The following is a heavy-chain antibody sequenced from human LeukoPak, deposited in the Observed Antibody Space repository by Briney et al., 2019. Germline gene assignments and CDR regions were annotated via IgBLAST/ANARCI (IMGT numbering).Heavy chain of an antibody. CDR1: GFTFGSHW. CDR2: IRPDANDG. J-gene: IGHJ4*02. Sequence: GGSLRLSCAASGFTFGSHWMTWVRQAPGKGLEWVAIIRPDANDGSYVDSVKGRFTISRDNAKNSLYLQLNSLRAEDTAVYFCARADWGSIDYWGQGALVTASS. D-gene: IGHD7-27*01. CDR3: ARADWGSIDY. V-gene: IGHV3-7*01.